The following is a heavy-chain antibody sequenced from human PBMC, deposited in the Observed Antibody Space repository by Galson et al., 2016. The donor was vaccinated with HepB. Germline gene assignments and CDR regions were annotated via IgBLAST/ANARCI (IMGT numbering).Heavy chain of an antibody. CDR1: GFTFSSYG. CDR2: KWYDGSNK. CDR3: ARDLRGEGAFDL. V-gene: IGHV3-33*01. Sequence: SLRLSCAASGFTFSSYGMHWVRQAPGKGLEWVAVKWYDGSNKYYADSVKGRFTISRDNSNNTLHLQMNSLRAEDTAVYYCARDLRGEGAFDLWGQGTMVTVSS. J-gene: IGHJ3*01. D-gene: IGHD3-10*01.